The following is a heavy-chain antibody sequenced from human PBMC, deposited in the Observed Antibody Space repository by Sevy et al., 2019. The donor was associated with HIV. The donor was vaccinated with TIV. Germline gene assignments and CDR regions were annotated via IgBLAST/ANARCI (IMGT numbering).Heavy chain of an antibody. J-gene: IGHJ3*02. CDR3: ARGGRRIDVYNRKDAFDI. V-gene: IGHV3-48*03. CDR2: ISSSGSSM. Sequence: GGSLRLSCAASGFTFSSYEMNWVRQAPGKGLEWLSHISSSGSSMYYADSVKGRFTISRENAKNSLYLQMNSLGAEDTAVYYCARGGRRIDVYNRKDAFDIWGQGTMVTVSS. D-gene: IGHD1-20*01. CDR1: GFTFSSYE.